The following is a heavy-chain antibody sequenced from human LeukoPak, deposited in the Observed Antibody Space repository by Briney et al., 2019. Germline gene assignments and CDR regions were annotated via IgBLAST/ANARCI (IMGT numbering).Heavy chain of an antibody. D-gene: IGHD6-13*01. Sequence: SETLSLTCTVSGGSISSSSYYWDWIRQPPGKGLEWIGSIYYSGSTYYNPSLKSRVTMSVDTSKNQFYLKLNSVTAADTALYYCARDPPGSSWSGYYFDSWGRGTLVTVSS. CDR2: IYYSGST. V-gene: IGHV4-39*07. CDR3: ARDPPGSSWSGYYFDS. J-gene: IGHJ4*02. CDR1: GGSISSSSYY.